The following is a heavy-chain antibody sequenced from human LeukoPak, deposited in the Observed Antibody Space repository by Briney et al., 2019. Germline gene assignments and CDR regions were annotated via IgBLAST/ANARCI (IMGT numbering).Heavy chain of an antibody. CDR1: GYTFSGYY. J-gene: IGHJ4*02. V-gene: IGHV1-2*02. Sequence: GASVRVSCKASGYTFSGYYMNWVRQAPGQGLEWMSWINPNSGDTNYAQKVQGRFTMTRDTSISTAYMELSRLRSDDTAVYYCAAGGRWLQNWGQGTLVTVSS. D-gene: IGHD4-23*01. CDR2: INPNSGDT. CDR3: AAGGRWLQN.